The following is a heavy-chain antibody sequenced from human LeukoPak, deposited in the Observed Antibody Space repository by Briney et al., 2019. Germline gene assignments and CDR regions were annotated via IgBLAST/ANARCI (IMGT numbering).Heavy chain of an antibody. CDR1: GFTFSSYG. Sequence: PGGSLRLSCAASGFTFSSYGMHWVRQAPGKGLEWVAFIRYDGSNKYYADSVKGRFTISRDNSKNTLYLHINSLRAEDTAVYYCAKDNPLDYWGQGTLVIVSS. CDR3: AKDNPLDY. D-gene: IGHD1-14*01. V-gene: IGHV3-30*02. J-gene: IGHJ4*02. CDR2: IRYDGSNK.